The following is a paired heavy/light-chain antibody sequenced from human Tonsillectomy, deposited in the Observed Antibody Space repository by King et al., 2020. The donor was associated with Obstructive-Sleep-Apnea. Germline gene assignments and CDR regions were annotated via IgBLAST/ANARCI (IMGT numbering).Heavy chain of an antibody. CDR1: GGSISSSSYY. D-gene: IGHD2-15*01. J-gene: IGHJ6*02. CDR2: IYYSGST. CDR3: ARDSCSGGSWYETPLCYYGMDV. Sequence: QLQLQESGPGLVKPSETLSLTCTVSGGSISSSSYYWGWIRQPPGKGLEWIGSIYYSGSTYYNPSLKSRVTISVDTSKNQFSLKLSSVTAADTAVYYCARDSCSGGSWYETPLCYYGMDVWGQGTTVTVSS. V-gene: IGHV4-39*07.
Light chain of an antibody. CDR3: MQGTHLYT. J-gene: IGKJ2*01. Sequence: DVVMTQSPLSLPVTLGQPASISCRSSQSLVHSDGNTYLNWFQQRPGQSPRRLIYKVSNRDSGVPDRFSGSGSGTDFTLKISRVEAEDVGVYYCMQGTHLYTFGQGTKLEIK. CDR1: QSLVHSDGNTY. CDR2: KVS. V-gene: IGKV2-30*02.